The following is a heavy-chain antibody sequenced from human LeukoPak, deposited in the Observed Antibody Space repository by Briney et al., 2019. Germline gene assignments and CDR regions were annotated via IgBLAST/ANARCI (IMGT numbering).Heavy chain of an antibody. CDR3: AGDYYDSSGKDAFDM. D-gene: IGHD3-22*01. CDR1: GFTLSSYA. Sequence: GRSLRLSRAASGFTLSSYAMHWVRQAPGKGLEGVAVISYDGSNKYFADSVNGRFTISRDNSKNTLYLQMNSLRAEDTAVYYCAGDYYDSSGKDAFDMWGQGTMVTVSS. CDR2: ISYDGSNK. J-gene: IGHJ3*02. V-gene: IGHV3-30-3*01.